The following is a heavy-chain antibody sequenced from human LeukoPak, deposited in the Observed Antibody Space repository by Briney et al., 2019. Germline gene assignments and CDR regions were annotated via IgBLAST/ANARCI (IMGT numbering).Heavy chain of an antibody. CDR1: GFTFSSYS. Sequence: GGSLRLSCAASGFTFSSYSMNWVRQAPGKGLEWVSYISSSSSTIYYADSVKGRFTISRDNSKNTLYLQMNSLRAEDTAVYYCAKHGSPYFYYYYYMDVWGKGTTVTVSS. CDR2: ISSSSSTI. J-gene: IGHJ6*03. D-gene: IGHD2-15*01. V-gene: IGHV3-48*01. CDR3: AKHGSPYFYYYYYMDV.